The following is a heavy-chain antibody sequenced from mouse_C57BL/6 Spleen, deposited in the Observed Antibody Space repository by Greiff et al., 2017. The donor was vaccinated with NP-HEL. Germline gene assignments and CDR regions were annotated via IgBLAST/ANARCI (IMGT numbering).Heavy chain of an antibody. Sequence: EVKLVESGGGLVQPGGSMKLSCAASGFTFSDAWMDWVRQSPEKGLEWVAEIRNKANNHATYYAESVKGRFTISRDDSKSSVYLQMNSLRAEDTGIYYCTRTYYYGSSYEAYWGQGTLVTVSA. CDR2: IRNKANNHAT. V-gene: IGHV6-6*01. D-gene: IGHD1-1*01. CDR3: TRTYYYGSSYEAY. J-gene: IGHJ3*01. CDR1: GFTFSDAW.